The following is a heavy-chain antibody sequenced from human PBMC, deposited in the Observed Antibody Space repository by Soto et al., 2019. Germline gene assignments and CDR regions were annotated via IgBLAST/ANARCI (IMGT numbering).Heavy chain of an antibody. J-gene: IGHJ5*02. D-gene: IGHD6-19*01. CDR2: IYYSGST. CDR3: ARHFSGYSSGWSHNWFDP. V-gene: IGHV4-59*01. Sequence: SETLSLTCTVSGGSISSYYWSWIRQPPGKGLEWIGYIYYSGSTNYNPSLKSRVTMSVDTSKNQFSLKLSSVTAADTAVYYCARHFSGYSSGWSHNWFDPWGQGTLVTAPQ. CDR1: GGSISSYY.